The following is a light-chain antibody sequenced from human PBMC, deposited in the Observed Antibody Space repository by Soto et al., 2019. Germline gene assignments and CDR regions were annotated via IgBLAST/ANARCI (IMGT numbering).Light chain of an antibody. V-gene: IGKV1-5*03. CDR1: KDITRS. J-gene: IGKJ2*01. Sequence: DIKITHFLSPLSASWGAKVTATCRASKDITRSLAWYQQKPGQAPKLLMYQASNLEREVPSRFSGSGSGTEFTLTISSLQPDDFATYYCQQYKRYSPYTFGQGTKLEI. CDR3: QQYKRYSPYT. CDR2: QAS.